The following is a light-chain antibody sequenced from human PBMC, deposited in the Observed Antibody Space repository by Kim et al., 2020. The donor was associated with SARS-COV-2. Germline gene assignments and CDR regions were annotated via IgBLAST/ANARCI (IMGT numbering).Light chain of an antibody. Sequence: KTVTISCTRSSGSIASNYVQWYQQRPGSSPTTVIYKDNHRPSGVPDRFSGSIDSSSNSASLTISGLKTEDETDYYCQSYDSSNHGVFGGGTQLTVL. CDR1: SGSIASNY. CDR3: QSYDSSNHGV. J-gene: IGLJ3*02. V-gene: IGLV6-57*01. CDR2: KDN.